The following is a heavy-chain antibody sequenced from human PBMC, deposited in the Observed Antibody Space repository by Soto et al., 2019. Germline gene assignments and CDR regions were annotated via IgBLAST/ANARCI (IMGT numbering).Heavy chain of an antibody. D-gene: IGHD6-13*01. CDR3: AKSSTYQAAGTNWFYS. Sequence: DSFPTPVNPPHTLTLTCTFSGFSLSTSGVGVGWIRQPPGKALEWLALIYWDDDKRYSPSLKSRLTITKDTSKNQVVLTMNNMDHADTAQYYCAKSSTYQAAGTNWFYSWGQVPLV. CDR1: GFSLSTSGVG. J-gene: IGHJ5*02. V-gene: IGHV2-5*02. CDR2: IYWDDDK.